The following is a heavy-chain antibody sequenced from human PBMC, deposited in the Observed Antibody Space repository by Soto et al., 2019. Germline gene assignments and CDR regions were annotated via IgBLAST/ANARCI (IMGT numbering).Heavy chain of an antibody. V-gene: IGHV4-59*01. CDR2: VYYTEST. J-gene: IGHJ4*02. CDR1: GGSISDSY. Sequence: PSETLSLTCSVSGGSISDSYWRWIRHSPGKGLEWLGYVYYTESTNYSPSLRSRVSISVDTSKNEFSLRLSSVTAADTAVYFCARSVAVPGAHIDYWGQGTQVTVSS. D-gene: IGHD6-19*01. CDR3: ARSVAVPGAHIDY.